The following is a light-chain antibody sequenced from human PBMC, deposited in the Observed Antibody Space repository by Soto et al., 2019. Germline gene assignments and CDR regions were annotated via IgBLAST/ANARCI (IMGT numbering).Light chain of an antibody. CDR2: GAS. J-gene: IGKJ2*01. CDR3: HQYGSSPPYT. V-gene: IGKV3-20*01. CDR1: QSVSSSY. Sequence: EIVLTQSPGTLSLSPGERATLSCRASQSVSSSYLAWYQQKPGQAPRLLIYGASSRATGIEDRFSGSGYGTDFSITISRLEPADFAVYYCHQYGSSPPYTFGQGTKLEIK.